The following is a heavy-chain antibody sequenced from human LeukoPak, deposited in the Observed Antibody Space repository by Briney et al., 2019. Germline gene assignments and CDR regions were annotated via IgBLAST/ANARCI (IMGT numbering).Heavy chain of an antibody. CDR2: INAYSGGT. CDR3: ARGDGGGYSTPLDY. CDR1: GYTFTGYY. V-gene: IGHV1-2*02. J-gene: IGHJ4*02. D-gene: IGHD5-12*01. Sequence: ASVKVSCKASGYTFTGYYIHWVRQAPGQGHEWMGWINAYSGGTNYAQKFQGRVTMTRDTSISTAYMELSRLRSDDTAVYYCARGDGGGYSTPLDYWGQGTLVTVSS.